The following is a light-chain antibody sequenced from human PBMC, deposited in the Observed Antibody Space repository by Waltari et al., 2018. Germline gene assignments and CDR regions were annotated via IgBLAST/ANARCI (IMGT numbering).Light chain of an antibody. J-gene: IGKJ1*01. Sequence: DIQMTQSPSSLSASVGDRVTITCRPSQSIDKFLNWYQKKPGKAPDLLIYAASTLQTGVPSMVSGSGSGTDFTLTITSLHPEDFATYYCQPTYTSLAWTFGQGTKVEIK. CDR3: QPTYTSLAWT. CDR1: QSIDKF. CDR2: AAS. V-gene: IGKV1-39*01.